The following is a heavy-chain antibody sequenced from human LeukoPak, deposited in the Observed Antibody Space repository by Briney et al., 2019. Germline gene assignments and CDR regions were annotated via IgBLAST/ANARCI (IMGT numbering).Heavy chain of an antibody. CDR2: INHSGRN. Sequence: PSETLSLTCAVYGGSFSGYYWSWIRQPPGKGLEWIGEINHSGRNNYNPSLKSRVTISLDTSKNQFSLKLSSVTAADTAVYYCARTWIQLWPYFDYWGQGTLVTVSS. CDR3: ARTWIQLWPYFDY. CDR1: GGSFSGYY. D-gene: IGHD5-18*01. J-gene: IGHJ4*02. V-gene: IGHV4-34*01.